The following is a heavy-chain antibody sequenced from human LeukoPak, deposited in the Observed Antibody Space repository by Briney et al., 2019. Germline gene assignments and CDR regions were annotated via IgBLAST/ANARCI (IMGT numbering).Heavy chain of an antibody. V-gene: IGHV3-30*18. CDR2: MANDAKTT. CDR1: GFTFSIYG. J-gene: IGHJ3*02. D-gene: IGHD6-19*01. CDR3: AKTYSSGWYDAFDI. Sequence: PGGSLRLSCAASGFTFSIYGMHWVRQAPGKGLEWVAVMANDAKTTYYADSVKGRFTISRDNSKNTLYLQMNSLRAEDTAIYYCAKTYSSGWYDAFDIWGQGTMVTVSS.